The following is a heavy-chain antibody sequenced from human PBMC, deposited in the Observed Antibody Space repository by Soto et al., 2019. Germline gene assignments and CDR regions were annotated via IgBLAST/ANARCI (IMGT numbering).Heavy chain of an antibody. J-gene: IGHJ4*02. CDR1: GYTFTRYN. CDR3: ARVRGGGSEYFFDY. D-gene: IGHD2-15*01. CDR2: INPSGGTT. Sequence: ASVKVSFKASGYTFTRYNVHWVRQAPGQGLEWVAIINPSGGTTYYVQKFEGRVTLTTDTSTSTVYMELSSLRSDDTAVYYCARVRGGGSEYFFDYWGQGTLVTVSS. V-gene: IGHV1-46*01.